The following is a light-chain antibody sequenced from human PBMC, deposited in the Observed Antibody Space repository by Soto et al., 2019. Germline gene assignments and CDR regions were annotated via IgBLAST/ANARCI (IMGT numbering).Light chain of an antibody. Sequence: EIVLTQSPATLSLSPGERATLSCRASQSVGDYLAWYQQKPGQAPRLLIYDASNRPTGIPARFSGSGSVTVFTLIISRLEPEDFAVYFCQHRSNWPTFGQGTKVDIK. CDR1: QSVGDY. J-gene: IGKJ1*01. CDR2: DAS. CDR3: QHRSNWPT. V-gene: IGKV3-11*01.